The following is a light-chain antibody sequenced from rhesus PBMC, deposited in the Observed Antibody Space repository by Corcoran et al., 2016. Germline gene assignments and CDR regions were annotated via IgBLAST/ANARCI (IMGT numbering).Light chain of an antibody. V-gene: IGKV3-40*03. Sequence: EIVLTQSPATLSLSPGETATLSCRASESVGSYLAGYQQKPGQPPKLLVHIASYRATGIPDRFSGSGSRTEFTLTISSLEPEDVGVYHCQQYNDLLPTFGQGTKVEIK. CDR1: ESVGSY. CDR2: IAS. CDR3: QQYNDLLPT. J-gene: IGKJ1*01.